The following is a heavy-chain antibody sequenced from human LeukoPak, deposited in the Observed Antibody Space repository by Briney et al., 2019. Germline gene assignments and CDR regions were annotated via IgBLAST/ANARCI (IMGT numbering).Heavy chain of an antibody. CDR2: MYTSGST. J-gene: IGHJ6*02. Sequence: SQTLSLTCTVSGGSISSGSYYWSWIRQPAGKGLEWIRRMYTSGSTNYNPSLKSRVTISVDTSKNQFSLKLSSVTAADTAVYYCSRDKELPAPYYYYGMDVWGQGTTVTVSS. D-gene: IGHD1-26*01. V-gene: IGHV4-61*02. CDR3: SRDKELPAPYYYYGMDV. CDR1: GGSISSGSYY.